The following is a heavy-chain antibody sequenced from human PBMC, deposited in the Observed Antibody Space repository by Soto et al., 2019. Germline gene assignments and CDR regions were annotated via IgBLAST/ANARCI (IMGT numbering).Heavy chain of an antibody. J-gene: IGHJ6*02. Sequence: GGSLRLSCAASGFTFSNYGMHWVRQTPGKGLEWVAHILNGGSDIYYAESVKGRFTISRDNAKNSLYLQVNSLRAEDTAVYYCARDPEIYSGKFDYGLDVWGQGTTVTVSS. CDR2: ILNGGSDI. CDR1: GFTFSNYG. CDR3: ARDPEIYSGKFDYGLDV. V-gene: IGHV3-30*03. D-gene: IGHD4-4*01.